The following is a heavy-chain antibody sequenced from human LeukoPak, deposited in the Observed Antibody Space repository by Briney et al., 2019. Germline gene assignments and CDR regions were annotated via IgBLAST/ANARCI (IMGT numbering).Heavy chain of an antibody. J-gene: IGHJ4*02. CDR3: ARGEHSMVRGVIGY. CDR2: MNPNSGNT. Sequence: ASVNVSCKASGYTFTSYDINWVRQATGQGLEWMGWMNPNSGNTGYAQKFQGRVTMTRNTSISTAYMELSSLRSEDTAVYYCARGEHSMVRGVIGYWGQGTLVTVSS. D-gene: IGHD3-10*01. V-gene: IGHV1-8*01. CDR1: GYTFTSYD.